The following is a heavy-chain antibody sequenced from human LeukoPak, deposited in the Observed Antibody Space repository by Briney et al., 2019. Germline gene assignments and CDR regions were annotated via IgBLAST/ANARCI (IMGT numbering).Heavy chain of an antibody. J-gene: IGHJ4*02. V-gene: IGHV3-15*05. D-gene: IGHD1-14*01. CDR3: TVGLGKTDTDY. CDR1: GFTFSKAC. Sequence: GGSLTLSCAASGFTFSKACMSWVRQPPGKGLEWVARIKTKSQGGTRDYSAPVKARFAISRDDSEDRLYLQMNSLKSEDTAVYYCTVGLGKTDTDYWGQGTMVTVSS. CDR2: IKTKSQGGTR.